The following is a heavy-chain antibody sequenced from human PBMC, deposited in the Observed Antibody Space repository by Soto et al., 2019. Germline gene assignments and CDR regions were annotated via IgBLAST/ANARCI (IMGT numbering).Heavy chain of an antibody. D-gene: IGHD1-26*01. CDR3: ARPRSMSSSGFDI. J-gene: IGHJ3*02. CDR2: ISPDGSVT. CDR1: GYTFSRHW. Sequence: EVQLVESGGGLVQPGGSLRLSCAASGYTFSRHWIHWVRQAPGQGPVGVSRISPDGSVTDYADFVEGRFTISRDNAKNTLYLQMISLRAEDTAVYYCARPRSMSSSGFDIWGQGTMVIVSS. V-gene: IGHV3-74*01.